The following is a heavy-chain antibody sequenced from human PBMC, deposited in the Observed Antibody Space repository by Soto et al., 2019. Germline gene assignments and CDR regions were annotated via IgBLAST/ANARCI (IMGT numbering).Heavy chain of an antibody. Sequence: QVQLVQSGAEVKKPGASVNVSCKASGDTFTNYDINWVRQATGQGLEWMGRMNPNSGNTGYAQKFQGRVTMTRNTSITTAYMELSSLISEDTAVYYCARGRNGMDVWGQGTTVTVSS. V-gene: IGHV1-8*01. J-gene: IGHJ6*02. CDR1: GDTFTNYD. CDR2: MNPNSGNT. CDR3: ARGRNGMDV.